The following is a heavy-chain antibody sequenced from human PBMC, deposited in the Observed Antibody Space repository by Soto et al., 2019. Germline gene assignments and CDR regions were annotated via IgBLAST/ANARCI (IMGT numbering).Heavy chain of an antibody. V-gene: IGHV4-39*01. CDR1: GGSISNSNYY. CDR3: ARDYDSSGDY. CDR2: IYYSGST. J-gene: IGHJ4*02. Sequence: PSETLSLTCTVSGGSISNSNYYWGWIRQPPGKGLEWIGSIYYSGSTYYNPSLKSRVTISVDTSKNQFSLKLSSVTAADTAVYYCARDYDSSGDYWGQRTLVTVSS. D-gene: IGHD3-22*01.